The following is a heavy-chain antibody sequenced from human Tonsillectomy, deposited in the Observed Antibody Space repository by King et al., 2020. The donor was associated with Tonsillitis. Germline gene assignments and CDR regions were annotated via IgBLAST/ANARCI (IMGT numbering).Heavy chain of an antibody. CDR2: INPSDGSR. V-gene: IGHV1-46*03. CDR3: ARDRAIQLSFGPDY. CDR1: GYTFTSYY. J-gene: IGHJ4*02. Sequence: HVQLVESGAEVKKPGASVKVSCRASGYTFTSYYIHWVRQAPGQGLEWMGVINPSDGSRNYAQKFLGRVTMTRDTSTSTLYMHLSGLRSEDTAVYYCARDRAIQLSFGPDYWGQGTLVTVSS. D-gene: IGHD5-18*01.